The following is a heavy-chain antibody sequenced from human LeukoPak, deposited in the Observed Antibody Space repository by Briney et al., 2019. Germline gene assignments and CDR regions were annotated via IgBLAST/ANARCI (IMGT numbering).Heavy chain of an antibody. J-gene: IGHJ3*02. CDR3: AKAPPDIVATIHDAFDI. CDR2: IRYDGSNK. Sequence: GGSLRLSCAASGFTFSSYGMHCVRQAPGKGLEWVAFIRYDGSNKYYADSVKGRFTISRDNSKNTLYLQMNSLRAEDTAVYYCAKAPPDIVATIHDAFDIWGQGTMVTVSS. CDR1: GFTFSSYG. D-gene: IGHD5-12*01. V-gene: IGHV3-30*02.